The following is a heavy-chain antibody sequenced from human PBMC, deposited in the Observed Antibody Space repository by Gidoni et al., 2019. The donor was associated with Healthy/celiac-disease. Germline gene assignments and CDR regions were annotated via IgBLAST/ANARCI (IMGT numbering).Heavy chain of an antibody. CDR1: GCPIRSGASY. V-gene: IGHV4-30-4*01. J-gene: IGHJ4*02. D-gene: IGHD2-8*01. CDR2: IYYSGST. Sequence: VQLPESGPGLVKPSPTLSLPCTVPGCPIRSGASYWGWIRQPPGKGLEWIGYIYYSGSTYYNPSLKSRVTISVDTSKNQFSLKLSSVTAADTAVYYCARTETTYCTNGVCIPRAFDYWGQGTLVTVSS. CDR3: ARTETTYCTNGVCIPRAFDY.